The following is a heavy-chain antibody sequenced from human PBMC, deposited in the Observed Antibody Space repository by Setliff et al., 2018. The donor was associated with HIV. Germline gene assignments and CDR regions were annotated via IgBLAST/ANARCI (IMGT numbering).Heavy chain of an antibody. D-gene: IGHD4-17*01. CDR3: ASFFVTTVTNQDY. CDR1: GGSFSNYY. V-gene: IGHV4-34*01. CDR2: LSPSGTT. J-gene: IGHJ4*02. Sequence: SETLSLTCTVYGGSFSNYYANWIRQPPGKGLEWIGELSPSGTTRSNPSLQSRVTISLDTSNNQFSLKLTSVTAADTALYYCASFFVTTVTNQDYWGQGTPVTVSS.